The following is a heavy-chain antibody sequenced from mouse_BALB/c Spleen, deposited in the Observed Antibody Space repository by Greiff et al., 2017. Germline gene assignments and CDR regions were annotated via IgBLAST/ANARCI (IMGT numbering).Heavy chain of an antibody. V-gene: IGHV1-15*01. J-gene: IGHJ4*01. CDR1: GYTFTDYE. Sequence: QVQLQQSGAELVRPGASVTLSCKASGYTFTDYEMHWVKQTPVHGLEWIGAIDPETGGTAYNQKFKGKATLTADKSSSTAYMKLRSLTSEDSAVYYCTGGGYYYGSRTGAMDYWGQGNSVTVSS. D-gene: IGHD1-1*01. CDR2: IDPETGGT. CDR3: TGGGYYYGSRTGAMDY.